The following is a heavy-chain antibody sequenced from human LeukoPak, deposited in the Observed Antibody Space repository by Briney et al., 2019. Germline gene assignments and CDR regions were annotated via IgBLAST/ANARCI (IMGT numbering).Heavy chain of an antibody. CDR3: AREGLVNNWFDP. V-gene: IGHV1-2*02. CDR1: GYTFTGYY. Sequence: ASVKVSCKASGYTFTGYYIHWVRQAPGQGLEWMGWINPDSSGTNYAQKFQGRVTMTRDTSISTAYMELSRLRSDDTAVYYCAREGLVNNWFDPWGQGTLVTVSS. CDR2: INPDSSGT. J-gene: IGHJ5*02. D-gene: IGHD3/OR15-3a*01.